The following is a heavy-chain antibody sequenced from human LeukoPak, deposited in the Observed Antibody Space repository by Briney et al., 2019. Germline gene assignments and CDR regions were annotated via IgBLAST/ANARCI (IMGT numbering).Heavy chain of an antibody. Sequence: GASVKVSYKASGYTFTGYYMHWVRQAPGQGLEWMGWINPNSGGTNYAQKFQGRVTMTRDTSISTAYMELSRLRSDDTAVYYCARMRFEQLVLSYYYYYMDVWGKGTTVTVSS. CDR2: INPNSGGT. V-gene: IGHV1-2*02. D-gene: IGHD6-6*01. J-gene: IGHJ6*03. CDR3: ARMRFEQLVLSYYYYYMDV. CDR1: GYTFTGYY.